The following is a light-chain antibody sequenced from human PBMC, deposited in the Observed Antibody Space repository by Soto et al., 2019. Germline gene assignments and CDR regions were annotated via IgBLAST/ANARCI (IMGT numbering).Light chain of an antibody. J-gene: IGLJ1*01. CDR1: SSDVGGYNY. CDR2: DVS. Sequence: QSALTQPGSVSGSPGQSVTISCTGTSSDVGGYNYVSWYQQHPGKAPKLMIYDVSKRPSGVPDRFSGSKSGNTASLTISWLQAEDEADYYCCSYAGSYTLYVFGTGTKLTVL. V-gene: IGLV2-11*01. CDR3: CSYAGSYTLYV.